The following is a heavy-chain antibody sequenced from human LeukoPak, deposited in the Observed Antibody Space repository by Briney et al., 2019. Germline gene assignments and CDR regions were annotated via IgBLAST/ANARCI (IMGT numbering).Heavy chain of an antibody. CDR1: GFSFSSHG. CDR2: IRGSGDKP. D-gene: IGHD5-12*01. Sequence: GGSLRLSCAASGFSFSSHGMSWVRQAPGKGLEWVAGIRGSGDKPDYAASVKGRFTISRDNSRNTLFLHMNSLRVQDTATYYCAKDSGYLYNHFDPWGQGTLVIVSS. CDR3: AKDSGYLYNHFDP. V-gene: IGHV3-23*01. J-gene: IGHJ5*02.